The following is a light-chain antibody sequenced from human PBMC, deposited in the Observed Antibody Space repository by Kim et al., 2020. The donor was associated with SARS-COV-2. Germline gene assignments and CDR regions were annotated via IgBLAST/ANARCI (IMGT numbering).Light chain of an antibody. CDR2: DVS. Sequence: GQSITISCTGTSSNVGTYNLVSWYQQHPAKAPKLMIADVSERPAGVSTLFSGSKSGNTASLTISGLQAEDEADYCCTSYGGSSAWVFGGGTQLTVL. J-gene: IGLJ3*02. V-gene: IGLV2-23*02. CDR1: SSNVGTYNL. CDR3: TSYGGSSAWV.